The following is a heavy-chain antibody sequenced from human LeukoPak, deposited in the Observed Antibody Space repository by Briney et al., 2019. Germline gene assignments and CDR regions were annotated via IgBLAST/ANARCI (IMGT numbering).Heavy chain of an antibody. J-gene: IGHJ4*02. CDR1: GGSISSSSYY. V-gene: IGHV4-39*07. D-gene: IGHD3-9*01. Sequence: SETLSLTCTVSGGSISSSSYYWGWIRQPPGKGLEWIGSIYYSGSTNYNPSLKSRVTISVDTSKNQFSLKLSSVTAADTAVYYCARLIRLAHLDYWGQGTLVTVSS. CDR2: IYYSGST. CDR3: ARLIRLAHLDY.